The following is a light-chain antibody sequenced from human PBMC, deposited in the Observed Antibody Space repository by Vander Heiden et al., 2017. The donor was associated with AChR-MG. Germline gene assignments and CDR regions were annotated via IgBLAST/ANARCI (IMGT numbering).Light chain of an antibody. CDR1: SSDIGGYNY. J-gene: IGLJ3*02. V-gene: IGLV2-8*02. CDR3: SSYADSNNWV. Sequence: QSALTQPPSASRSLGQSVTISCAGTSSDIGGYNYVSWYQQHPGKAPKLIIFEVNKWPSGVPDRFSGSKSGNTASLTVSGLQAEDEADYYCSSYADSNNWVFGGGTKLTVV. CDR2: EVN.